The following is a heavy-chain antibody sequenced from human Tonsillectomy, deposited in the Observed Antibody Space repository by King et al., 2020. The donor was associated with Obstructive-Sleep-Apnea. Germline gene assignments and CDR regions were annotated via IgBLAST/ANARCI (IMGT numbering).Heavy chain of an antibody. CDR3: ARRRVRGATYYYGMDV. J-gene: IGHJ6*02. D-gene: IGHD3-10*01. Sequence: VQLVESGGGVVQPGRSLRLSCAVSGFSFSSYAMHWVRQAPGKGLAWVAVISYDGSNKHYADSVKGRFTISRDNSKNTLYLQMNSLRAEDTAVYYCARRRVRGATYYYGMDVWGQGTTVTVSS. V-gene: IGHV3-30-3*01. CDR1: GFSFSSYA. CDR2: ISYDGSNK.